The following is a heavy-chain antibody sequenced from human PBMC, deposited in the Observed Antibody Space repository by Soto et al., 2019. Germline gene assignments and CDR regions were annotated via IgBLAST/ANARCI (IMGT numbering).Heavy chain of an antibody. Sequence: SETLSLTCSIYSGSFSGYYWSWIRQPPGKGLEWIGEISQSVHTNYSPSLKSRVSISIDTSKRQFSLNLASVSAADTAVYYCARAPKVSGSSQTRPDFWGQGTRVTVSS. J-gene: IGHJ4*02. D-gene: IGHD6-6*01. CDR1: SGSFSGYY. CDR2: ISQSVHT. CDR3: ARAPKVSGSSQTRPDF. V-gene: IGHV4-34*01.